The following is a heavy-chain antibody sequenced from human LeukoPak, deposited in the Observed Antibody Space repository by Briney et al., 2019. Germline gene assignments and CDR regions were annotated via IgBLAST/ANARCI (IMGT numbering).Heavy chain of an antibody. CDR3: ARDHYGSGSYHRDY. J-gene: IGHJ4*01. D-gene: IGHD3-10*01. CDR2: IYHSGST. CDR1: GYSISSGYY. V-gene: IGHV4-38-2*02. Sequence: SETLSLTCTVSGYSISSGYYWGWIRQPPGKGLEWIGSIYHSGSTYYNPSLKSRVTISVDTSKNQFSLKLSSVTAADTAVYYCARDHYGSGSYHRDYWGQGTLVT.